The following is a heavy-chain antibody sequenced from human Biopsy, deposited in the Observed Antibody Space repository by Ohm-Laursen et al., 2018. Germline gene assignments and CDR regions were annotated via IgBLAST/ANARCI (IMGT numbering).Heavy chain of an antibody. J-gene: IGHJ6*02. CDR1: GYTFTSYY. D-gene: IGHD2/OR15-2a*01. V-gene: IGHV1-46*01. CDR3: ARNWNSGWRLPGMMNYYYNGMDV. Sequence: ASVKVSCKASGYTFTSYYMHWVRQAPGQGLEWMGIINPSGGSTSNTQKFQGRVTMNRDTSTSTVYMELSSLRSEDTDVYYCARNWNSGWRLPGMMNYYYNGMDVWGQGSTVTVSS. CDR2: INPSGGST.